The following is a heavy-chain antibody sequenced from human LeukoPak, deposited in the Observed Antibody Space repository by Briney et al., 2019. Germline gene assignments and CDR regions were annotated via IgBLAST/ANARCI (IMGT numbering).Heavy chain of an antibody. V-gene: IGHV4-34*01. D-gene: IGHD6-19*01. CDR1: GGSVSGYY. J-gene: IGHJ4*02. Sequence: SETLSLTCAVYGGSVSGYYCSWLRQPPGKGLEWIGEIHHSGSTSYNPSLKSRVTISVDTSKNQFSLKLSSVTAADTAAYYCARRGGWLAPFDYWGQGTLVTVSS. CDR3: ARRGGWLAPFDY. CDR2: IHHSGST.